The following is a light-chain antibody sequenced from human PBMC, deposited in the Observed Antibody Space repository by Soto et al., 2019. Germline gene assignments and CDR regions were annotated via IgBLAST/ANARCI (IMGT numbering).Light chain of an antibody. Sequence: QSVLTQPPSASGTPGQRVTISCSGSSSNIGGNTVNWYQQVPGTAPKLLIYSNNQRPSGVPDRFSGSKSGTSASLAISGLQSEDEADYYCAAWDDSLNGRWVFGGGTKLTVL. J-gene: IGLJ3*02. CDR3: AAWDDSLNGRWV. CDR2: SNN. CDR1: SSNIGGNT. V-gene: IGLV1-44*01.